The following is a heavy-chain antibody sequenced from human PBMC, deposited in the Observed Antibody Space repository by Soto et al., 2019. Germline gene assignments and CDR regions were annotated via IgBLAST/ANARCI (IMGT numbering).Heavy chain of an antibody. CDR1: GDSTSTYF. CDR3: ARVSGPVVVPAAAPTSPSFGLDV. J-gene: IGHJ6*02. D-gene: IGHD2-2*01. V-gene: IGHV4-4*07. CDR2: MYITGSS. Sequence: PSETLSLTCSVSGDSTSTYFWSWIRQPAGKGLEWIGRMYITGSSDYNPSLKRRVTRSVDTAKNQFSLKLRSVTAADTAVYYCARVSGPVVVPAAAPTSPSFGLDVWGQGTSVTVSS.